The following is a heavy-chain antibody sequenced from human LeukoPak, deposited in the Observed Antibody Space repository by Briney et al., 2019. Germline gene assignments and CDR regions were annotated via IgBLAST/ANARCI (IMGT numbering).Heavy chain of an antibody. D-gene: IGHD1-26*01. CDR3: ARTYSGSLRGAFDI. CDR1: GGTFSSYA. J-gene: IGHJ3*02. V-gene: IGHV1-18*01. CDR2: ISAYNGNT. Sequence: GASVKVSCKASGGTFSSYAISWVRQAPGQGLEWMGWISAYNGNTNYAQKLQGRVTMTTDTSTSTAYMELRSLRSDDTAVYYCARTYSGSLRGAFDIWGQGTMVTVSS.